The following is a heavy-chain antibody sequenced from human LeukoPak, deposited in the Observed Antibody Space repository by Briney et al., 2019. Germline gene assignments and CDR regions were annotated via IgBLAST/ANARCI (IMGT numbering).Heavy chain of an antibody. J-gene: IGHJ6*03. CDR3: VRDGSGYDYTNYYFYMDV. Sequence: GASVKVSCKASGYTFTDYYMHWVRQAPGQGLEWMGIINPSGGSTSYAQNFQGRVTTTRDMSTSTVYIEMSSLRAEDTAVYFCVRDGSGYDYTNYYFYMDVWGKGTTVTVSS. CDR2: INPSGGST. D-gene: IGHD5-12*01. CDR1: GYTFTDYY. V-gene: IGHV1-46*01.